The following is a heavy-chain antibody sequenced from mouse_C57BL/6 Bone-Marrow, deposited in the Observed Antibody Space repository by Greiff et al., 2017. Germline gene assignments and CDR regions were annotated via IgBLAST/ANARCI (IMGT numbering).Heavy chain of an antibody. D-gene: IGHD3-2*02. V-gene: IGHV1-72*01. Sequence: QVQLQQSGAELVKPGASVKLSCKASGYTFTSYWMHWVKQRPGRGLEWIGRIAPNSGGTKYNEKFKSKATLTVDKPSSTAYMQLSSLTSEDSAVYYCARGASSGCDYWGQGTTLTVSS. CDR2: IAPNSGGT. CDR1: GYTFTSYW. CDR3: ARGASSGCDY. J-gene: IGHJ2*01.